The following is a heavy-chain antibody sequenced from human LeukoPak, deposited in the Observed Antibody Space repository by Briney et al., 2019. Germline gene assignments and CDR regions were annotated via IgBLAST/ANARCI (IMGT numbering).Heavy chain of an antibody. J-gene: IGHJ6*03. CDR3: ARGAWWWTFPYYYYMDV. Sequence: ASVKVSCKVSGKTLTDLSIHWLRQPPGKGLEWLGGSDPEDGERIYAQTFQGRVTMTRDMSTSTVYMELSSLRSEDTAVYYCARGAWWWTFPYYYYMDVWGKGTTVTVSS. CDR2: SDPEDGER. V-gene: IGHV1-24*01. CDR1: GKTLTDLS. D-gene: IGHD2-8*02.